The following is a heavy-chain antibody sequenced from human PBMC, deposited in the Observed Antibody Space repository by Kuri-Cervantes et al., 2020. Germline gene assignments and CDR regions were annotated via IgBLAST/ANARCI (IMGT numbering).Heavy chain of an antibody. J-gene: IGHJ3*02. CDR3: ARVLAGAFDI. Sequence: SVKVSCKASGGTFTSYAISWVRQAPGQGLEWMGVIIPILGSANYAQKFQGRVTITADESTSTAHVELRSLRSDDTAVYYCARVLAGAFDIWGQGTMVTVSS. CDR2: IIPILGSA. CDR1: GGTFTSYA. V-gene: IGHV1-69*13. D-gene: IGHD2-15*01.